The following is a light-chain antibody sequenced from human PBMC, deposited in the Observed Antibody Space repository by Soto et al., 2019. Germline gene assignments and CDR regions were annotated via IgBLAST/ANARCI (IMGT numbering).Light chain of an antibody. J-gene: IGLJ2*01. Sequence: QSALTQPASVSGSPGQSITISCTGTNNDVGAYPDVSWYQQHPGTAPKLIIYEVTNRPSGISDRFSGSKSGNTASLTISGLQAEDESDYYCSSFATSGTTVIFGGGTKLTVL. CDR2: EVT. V-gene: IGLV2-14*01. CDR1: NNDVGAYPD. CDR3: SSFATSGTTVI.